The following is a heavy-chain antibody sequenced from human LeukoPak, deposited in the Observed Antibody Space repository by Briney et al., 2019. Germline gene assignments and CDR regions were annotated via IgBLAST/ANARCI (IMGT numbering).Heavy chain of an antibody. V-gene: IGHV4-39*07. J-gene: IGHJ4*02. CDR3: ARGPRYGSGSYYLNY. D-gene: IGHD3-10*01. CDR2: INHSGST. Sequence: SETLSLTCTVSGGSVSSGSYYWSWIRQPPGKGLEWIGEINHSGSTNYNPSLKSRVTISVDTSKNQFSLKLSSVTAADTAVYYCARGPRYGSGSYYLNYWGQGTLVTVSS. CDR1: GGSVSSGSYY.